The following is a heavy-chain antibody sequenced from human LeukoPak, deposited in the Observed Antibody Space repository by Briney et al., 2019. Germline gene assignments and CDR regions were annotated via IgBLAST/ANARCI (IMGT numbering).Heavy chain of an antibody. Sequence: GESLKISCKGSGYSFTSYWIGWVRQMRGKGLEWMGIIYPGDSDTRYSPSFQGQVTISADKSISTAYLQWSSLKASDTAMYHCARSEGYCSGGSCYGGYYFDYWGQGALVTVCS. CDR2: IYPGDSDT. CDR3: ARSEGYCSGGSCYGGYYFDY. V-gene: IGHV5-51*01. D-gene: IGHD2-15*01. CDR1: GYSFTSYW. J-gene: IGHJ4*02.